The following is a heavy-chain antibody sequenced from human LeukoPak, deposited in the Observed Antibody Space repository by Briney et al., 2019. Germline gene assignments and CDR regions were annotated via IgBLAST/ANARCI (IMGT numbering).Heavy chain of an antibody. V-gene: IGHV3-30*04. CDR3: ARGFPSIVVVVAATPGSDY. CDR1: GFTFSSYA. D-gene: IGHD2-15*01. CDR2: ISYDGSNK. J-gene: IGHJ4*02. Sequence: GGSLRLSCAASGFTFSSYAMHWVRQAPGKGLEWVAVISYDGSNKYYADSVKGRFTISRDNSKNTLYLQMNSLRAEDTAVYYCARGFPSIVVVVAATPGSDYWGQGTLVTVSS.